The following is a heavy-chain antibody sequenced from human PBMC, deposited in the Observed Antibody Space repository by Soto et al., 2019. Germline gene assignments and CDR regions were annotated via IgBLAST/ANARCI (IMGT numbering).Heavy chain of an antibody. J-gene: IGHJ4*02. CDR1: GFTLSNYW. CDR3: LTTVTTFGC. V-gene: IGHV3-7*05. D-gene: IGHD4-17*01. Sequence: EVQLVESGGGLVQPGGSLRLTCTASGFTLSNYWMNWVRQAPEKGLGWVANIKQDGSEKNYVDSLKGRFTISRDNAKNSLYLQMNSLRVDDTAMYYCLTTVTTFGCWCQGTMVTVSS. CDR2: IKQDGSEK.